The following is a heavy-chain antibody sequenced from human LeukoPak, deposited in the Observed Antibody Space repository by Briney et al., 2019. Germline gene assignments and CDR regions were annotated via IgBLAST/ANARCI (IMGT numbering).Heavy chain of an antibody. CDR3: ARAHIVVVPAAPFDP. Sequence: ASVKVSFQGSGYTFTNYAMHWVGQAPGQKLEWMGWINAGNGNTKYSQKFQGRVTITRDTSASTAYMELSSLRSEDTAVYYCARAHIVVVPAAPFDPWGQGTLVSVSS. D-gene: IGHD2-2*01. J-gene: IGHJ5*02. CDR2: INAGNGNT. CDR1: GYTFTNYA. V-gene: IGHV1-3*01.